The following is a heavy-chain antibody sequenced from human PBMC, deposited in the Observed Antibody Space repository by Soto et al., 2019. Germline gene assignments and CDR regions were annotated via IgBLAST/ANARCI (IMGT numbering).Heavy chain of an antibody. CDR3: ARLPNKSPQN. CDR2: ISNDGSST. V-gene: IGHV3-74*01. CDR1: GFTFSSYW. J-gene: IGHJ1*01. Sequence: EVQLVESGGGLVQPGGSLRLSCVASGFTFSSYWMHWVRQAPGKGLVWVSSISNDGSSTGYADPVKGRFTISRDNAKNTLYLQMNRLRAEDTAVYYCARLPNKSPQNWGQGTLVIVSP.